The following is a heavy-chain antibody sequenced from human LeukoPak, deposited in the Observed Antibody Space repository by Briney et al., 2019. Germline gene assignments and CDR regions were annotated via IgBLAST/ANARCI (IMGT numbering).Heavy chain of an antibody. Sequence: GESLKISRKGSGYSFTSYWISWVRQMPGKGLEWMGRIDPSDSYTNYSPSFQGHVTISADKSISTAYLQWSSLKASDTAMYYCARHVLGYDILTGYLSLSFDYWGQGTLVTVSS. V-gene: IGHV5-10-1*01. CDR3: ARHVLGYDILTGYLSLSFDY. D-gene: IGHD3-9*01. J-gene: IGHJ4*02. CDR2: IDPSDSYT. CDR1: GYSFTSYW.